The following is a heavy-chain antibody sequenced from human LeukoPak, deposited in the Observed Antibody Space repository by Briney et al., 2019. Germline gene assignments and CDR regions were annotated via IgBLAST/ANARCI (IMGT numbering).Heavy chain of an antibody. J-gene: IGHJ4*02. Sequence: SETLSLTCTVSGASMSRGTAYWGWIRQSPGKGLEWIGSISYPGYTHYSASLKSRVTISLDTSKNQFSLNLNSVTAADTAVYYCARVSSGYPYYFDYWGQGTLVTVSS. V-gene: IGHV4-39*07. D-gene: IGHD3-22*01. CDR3: ARVSSGYPYYFDY. CDR1: GASMSRGTAY. CDR2: ISYPGYT.